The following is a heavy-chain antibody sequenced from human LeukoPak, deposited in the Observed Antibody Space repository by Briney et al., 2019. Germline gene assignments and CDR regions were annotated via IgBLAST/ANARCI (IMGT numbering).Heavy chain of an antibody. Sequence: PGGSLRLSCAASGFTFSSYGMHWVRQAPGRGLEWVAVISYDGSNKYYADSVKGRFTISRDNSKNTLYLQMNSLRAEDTAVYYCAKRDPRMSFDYWGQGTLVTVSS. CDR3: AKRDPRMSFDY. D-gene: IGHD5-24*01. CDR1: GFTFSSYG. J-gene: IGHJ4*02. CDR2: ISYDGSNK. V-gene: IGHV3-30*18.